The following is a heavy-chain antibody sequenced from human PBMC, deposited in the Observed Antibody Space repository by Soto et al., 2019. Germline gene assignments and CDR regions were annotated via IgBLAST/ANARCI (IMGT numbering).Heavy chain of an antibody. CDR2: SYHSGST. J-gene: IGHJ4*02. CDR3: ASVPDY. Sequence: PSETLSLTCAVSGGSISSCGYSWSWILQPPGKGREWSGYSYHSGSTYANPSLKSRVTISVDRSKNQFSLKLSSVTAADTAVYYCASVPDYWGKGTLVTVP. V-gene: IGHV4-30-2*01. CDR1: GGSISSCGYS.